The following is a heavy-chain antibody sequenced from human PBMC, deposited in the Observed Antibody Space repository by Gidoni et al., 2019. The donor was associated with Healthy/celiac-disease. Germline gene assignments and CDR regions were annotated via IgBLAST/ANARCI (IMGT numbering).Heavy chain of an antibody. Sequence: QVQLVQSGAEVKKPGASVKVSCKASGYTFTSYGISWVRQAPGPGLEWMGWISAYNGNTNYAQKLQGRVTMTTDPSMSTAYMELRSLSSDDTAVYSCARALAYYGSGSYYNDFDYWGQGTLVTVSS. CDR2: ISAYNGNT. CDR3: ARALAYYGSGSYYNDFDY. D-gene: IGHD3-10*01. V-gene: IGHV1-18*01. J-gene: IGHJ4*02. CDR1: GYTFTSYG.